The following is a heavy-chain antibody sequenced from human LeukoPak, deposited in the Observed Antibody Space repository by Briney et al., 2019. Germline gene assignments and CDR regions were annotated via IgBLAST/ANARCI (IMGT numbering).Heavy chain of an antibody. V-gene: IGHV4-34*01. D-gene: IGHD3-22*01. CDR3: ARHLLKGGYYDSSGYYDY. Sequence: PSETLSLTCAVYGGSFSGYYWSWIRQPPGKGLEWIGEINHSGSTNYNPSLKSRVTISVDTSKNQFSLKLSSVTAADTAVYYCARHLLKGGYYDSSGYYDYWGQGTLVTVSS. CDR1: GGSFSGYY. CDR2: INHSGST. J-gene: IGHJ4*02.